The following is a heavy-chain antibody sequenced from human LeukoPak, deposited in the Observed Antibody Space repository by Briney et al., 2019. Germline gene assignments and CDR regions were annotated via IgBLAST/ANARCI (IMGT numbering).Heavy chain of an antibody. V-gene: IGHV1-18*01. CDR1: GYTFTSYG. Sequence: GASVKVSRKASGYTFTSYGISWVRQAPGQGLEWMGWISAYNGNTNYAQKLQGRVTMTTDTSTSTAYMELRSLRSDDTAVYYCARENLDSNYGLLIDPWGQGTLVTVSS. CDR3: ARENLDSNYGLLIDP. CDR2: ISAYNGNT. D-gene: IGHD4-4*01. J-gene: IGHJ5*02.